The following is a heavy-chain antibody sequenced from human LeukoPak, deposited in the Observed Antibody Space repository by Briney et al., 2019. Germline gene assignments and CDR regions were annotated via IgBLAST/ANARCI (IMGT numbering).Heavy chain of an antibody. Sequence: PGGSLRLSCAASGFTFDDYAMHWVRQAPGKGLEWVSGISWNSGSIGYADSVKGRFTISRDNAKNSLYLQMNSLRAEDTALYYCAKDIDPRYCTNGVCYATVDYWAREPWSPSPQ. V-gene: IGHV3-9*01. CDR3: AKDIDPRYCTNGVCYATVDY. CDR1: GFTFDDYA. D-gene: IGHD2-8*01. CDR2: ISWNSGSI. J-gene: IGHJ4*02.